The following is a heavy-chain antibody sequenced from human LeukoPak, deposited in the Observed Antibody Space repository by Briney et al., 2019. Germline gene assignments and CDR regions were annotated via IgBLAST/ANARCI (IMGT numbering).Heavy chain of an antibody. Sequence: ASVKVFCKVSGYTLTELSMHWVRQAPGKGLEWMGGFDPEDGETIYAQKFQGRVTMAEDTSTDTAYMELSSLRSEDTAVYYCACSGSYYKSIDYFDYWGQGTLVTVSS. CDR2: FDPEDGET. CDR3: ACSGSYYKSIDYFDY. V-gene: IGHV1-24*01. J-gene: IGHJ4*02. CDR1: GYTLTELS. D-gene: IGHD3-10*02.